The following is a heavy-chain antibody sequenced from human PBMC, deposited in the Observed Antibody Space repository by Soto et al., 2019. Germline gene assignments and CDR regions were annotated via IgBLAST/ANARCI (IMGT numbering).Heavy chain of an antibody. D-gene: IGHD3-10*01. J-gene: IGHJ6*02. Sequence: ASVKVSCKASGYTFTSYYMHWVRQAPGQGLEWMGIINPSGGSTSYAQKFQGRVTMTRDTSTSTVYMELSSLRSEDTAVYYCARVRYYGSGSYPYLSYYYYYGMDVWGQGTTVTVSS. CDR2: INPSGGST. CDR3: ARVRYYGSGSYPYLSYYYYYGMDV. CDR1: GYTFTSYY. V-gene: IGHV1-46*01.